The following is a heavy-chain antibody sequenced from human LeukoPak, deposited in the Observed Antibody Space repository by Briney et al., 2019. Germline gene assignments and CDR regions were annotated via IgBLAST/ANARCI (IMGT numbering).Heavy chain of an antibody. CDR2: IIPIFGTA. J-gene: IGHJ5*02. Sequence: ASVKLSCKASGYTFTYRYLHWVRQAPGQGREWMRGIIPIFGTANYAQKFQGRVTITEDKSTRTAYMELSSLRSEDTAVYYCARVEVPAAMMGNWFDPWGQGTLVTVSS. CDR1: GYTFTYRY. CDR3: ARVEVPAAMMGNWFDP. V-gene: IGHV1-69*06. D-gene: IGHD2-2*01.